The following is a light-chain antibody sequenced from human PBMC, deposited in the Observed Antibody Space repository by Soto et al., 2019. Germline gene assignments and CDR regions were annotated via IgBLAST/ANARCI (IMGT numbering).Light chain of an antibody. CDR3: MQGAHRPLT. CDR2: KVS. J-gene: IGKJ4*01. CDR1: QSLVYGDGNIY. Sequence: DVVMTQSPLSLSATLGQPASISCRSSQSLVYGDGNIYLNWFHQRPGQPPKRLIYKVSNRDSGVPDRFSGSGSGTDFTLKISRLAAEPVGVYSCMQGAHRPLTFGGGPNVDI. V-gene: IGKV2-30*01.